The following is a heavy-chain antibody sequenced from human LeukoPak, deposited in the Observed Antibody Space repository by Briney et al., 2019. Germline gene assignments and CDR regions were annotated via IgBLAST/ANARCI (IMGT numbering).Heavy chain of an antibody. CDR3: VRDGGFPGTTGTFEI. D-gene: IGHD1-7*01. Sequence: GGSLRLSCAASGFTFSSYGMNWVRQAPGKGLEWVSYISSSGSTIYYADSVKGRFTISRDNAIDSLYLEMNSLRVEDTAVYYCVRDGGFPGTTGTFEIWGQGTMVTVSS. CDR2: ISSSGSTI. CDR1: GFTFSSYG. V-gene: IGHV3-48*04. J-gene: IGHJ3*02.